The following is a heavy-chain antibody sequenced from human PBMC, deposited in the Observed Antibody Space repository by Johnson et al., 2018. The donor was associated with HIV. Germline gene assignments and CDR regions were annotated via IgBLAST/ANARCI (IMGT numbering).Heavy chain of an antibody. CDR2: IDWNGGRH. CDR3: ARVRSTIVVVTATGGAFDI. D-gene: IGHD2-21*02. J-gene: IGHJ3*02. V-gene: IGHV3-NL1*01. CDR1: GFTFSNYG. Sequence: QMQLVESGGGLVQPGGSLRLSCAASGFTFSNYGMHWVRQAPGKGLEWVSGIDWNGGRHGYVDSVKGRFTISRDISKNTLYLQMNSLRPEDTAVYYCARVRSTIVVVTATGGAFDIWGQGTMVTVSS.